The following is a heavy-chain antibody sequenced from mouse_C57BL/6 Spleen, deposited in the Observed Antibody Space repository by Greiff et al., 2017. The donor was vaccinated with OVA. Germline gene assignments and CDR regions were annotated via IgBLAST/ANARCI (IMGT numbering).Heavy chain of an antibody. CDR1: GYTFTSYW. Sequence: VQLQQSGAELVMPGASVKLSCKASGYTFTSYWMHWVKQRPGQGLEWIGEIDPSDSYTNYNQKFKGKSTLTVDKSSSTAYMQLSSLTSEDSAVYYCARGVLGRGFDYWGQGTTLTVSS. D-gene: IGHD4-1*01. CDR2: IDPSDSYT. V-gene: IGHV1-69*01. CDR3: ARGVLGRGFDY. J-gene: IGHJ2*01.